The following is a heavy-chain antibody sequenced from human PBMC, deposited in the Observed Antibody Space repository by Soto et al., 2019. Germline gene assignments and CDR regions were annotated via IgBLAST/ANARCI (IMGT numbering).Heavy chain of an antibody. D-gene: IGHD3-3*01. Sequence: QVQLQESGPGLVKPSQTLSLTCTVSGGSISSGGYYWSWIRQHPGKGLEWIGYIYYSGSTYYNPSLKSRVTISVDTSKNQFSLKLSSVTAADTAVYYCARDRKYDFWSGYDDYYYYYYMDVWGKGTTVTVSS. CDR1: GGSISSGGYY. CDR3: ARDRKYDFWSGYDDYYYYYYMDV. CDR2: IYYSGST. J-gene: IGHJ6*03. V-gene: IGHV4-31*03.